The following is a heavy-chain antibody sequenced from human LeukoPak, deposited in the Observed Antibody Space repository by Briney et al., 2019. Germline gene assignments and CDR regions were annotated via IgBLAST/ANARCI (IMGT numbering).Heavy chain of an antibody. CDR1: GYTFTSYD. D-gene: IGHD2-2*01. CDR3: ARGRELVYCSSTSCQNWFDP. CDR2: MNPNSGNT. Sequence: GASVKVSCKASGYTFTSYDINWVRQATGQGLEWMGWMNPNSGNTGYAQKFQGRVTITRNTSISTAYMELSSLRSEDTAVYYCARGRELVYCSSTSCQNWFDPWGQGTLVTVSS. J-gene: IGHJ5*02. V-gene: IGHV1-8*03.